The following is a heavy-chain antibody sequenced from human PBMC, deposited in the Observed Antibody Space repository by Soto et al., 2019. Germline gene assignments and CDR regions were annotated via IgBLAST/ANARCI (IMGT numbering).Heavy chain of an antibody. V-gene: IGHV1-2*04. CDR3: ARDQKEMGLVSHYYGMDV. CDR1: RYTFTGYN. D-gene: IGHD6-19*01. Sequence: ASVKVSSKASRYTFTGYNMHWVRQAPGQGLEWMGWINPNSGGTNYAQKFQGWVTMTRDTSISTAYMELSRLRSDDTAVYYCARDQKEMGLVSHYYGMDVWGQGTTVTVS. J-gene: IGHJ6*02. CDR2: INPNSGGT.